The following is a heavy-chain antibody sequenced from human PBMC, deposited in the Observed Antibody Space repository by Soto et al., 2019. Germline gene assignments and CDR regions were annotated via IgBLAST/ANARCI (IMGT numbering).Heavy chain of an antibody. CDR1: GYTLTELS. CDR2: IIPILGIA. Sequence: SVKVSCKVSGYTLTELSMHWVRQAPGQGLEWMGRIIPILGIANYAQKFQGRVTITADKSTSTAYMELSSLRSEDTAVYYCARDQTAPHCDFQLRLSQRGKYNWFDPWGQGTLVTVSS. J-gene: IGHJ5*02. D-gene: IGHD3-3*01. CDR3: ARDQTAPHCDFQLRLSQRGKYNWFDP. V-gene: IGHV1-69*04.